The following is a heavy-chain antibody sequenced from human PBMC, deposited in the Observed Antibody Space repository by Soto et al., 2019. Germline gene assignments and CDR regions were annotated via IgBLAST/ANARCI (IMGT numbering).Heavy chain of an antibody. V-gene: IGHV3-48*01. D-gene: IGHD3-22*01. CDR1: GFTFRNYG. CDR2: IGIGSSTK. Sequence: HPGGSLRLSCAASGFTFRNYGMNWVRQAPGKGLEWVSYIGIGSSTKYYADSVKGRFTISRDNAKNSLYLQMNSLRAEDTAVYYYARDQLYYNDISGRPLNAFDVWGQGTTVTVSS. CDR3: ARDQLYYNDISGRPLNAFDV. J-gene: IGHJ3*01.